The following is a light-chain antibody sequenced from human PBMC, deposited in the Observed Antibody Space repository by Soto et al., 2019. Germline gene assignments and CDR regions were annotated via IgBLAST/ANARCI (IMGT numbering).Light chain of an antibody. Sequence: QSVLTQPPSVSGAPGQRVTISCTGSCSNIGAGYDVHWYQQLPGTAPKLLIYGNSNRPSGVPDRFSGSKSGTSASLAITGLQAEDEADYYCQSYDSSLSVLVFGGGTKLTVL. CDR2: GNS. J-gene: IGLJ2*01. CDR1: CSNIGAGYD. CDR3: QSYDSSLSVLV. V-gene: IGLV1-40*01.